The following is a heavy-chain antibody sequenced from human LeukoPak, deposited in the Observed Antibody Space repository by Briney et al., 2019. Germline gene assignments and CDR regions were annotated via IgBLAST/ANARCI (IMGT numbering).Heavy chain of an antibody. V-gene: IGHV3-7*01. CDR2: IKQDGNEK. Sequence: GGSLRLSCAAAGFTFSSYWMSWVRQAPGKGLEWVANIKQDGNEKYYVDSVKGRFTISRDNAKNSLYLLMNSLRAEDTAVYYCARDLGRWLQLSHYFDYWGQGTLVTVSS. J-gene: IGHJ4*02. CDR1: GFTFSSYW. CDR3: ARDLGRWLQLSHYFDY. D-gene: IGHD5-24*01.